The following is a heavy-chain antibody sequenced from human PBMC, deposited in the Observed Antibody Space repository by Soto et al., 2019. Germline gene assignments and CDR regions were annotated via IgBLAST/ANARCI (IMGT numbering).Heavy chain of an antibody. Sequence: EERLVESGGDLIHPGGSLRLSCAASGFTFDKYIMHWLRQVPGKGLVWVARINKHGNSTTYADFAKGRFSTSRDNAKDTPYLLMSSLRAEDTARYYCARDEGFDPWGQGTMVTVS. CDR2: INKHGNST. V-gene: IGHV3-74*01. CDR3: ARDEGFDP. J-gene: IGHJ5*02. CDR1: GFTFDKYI.